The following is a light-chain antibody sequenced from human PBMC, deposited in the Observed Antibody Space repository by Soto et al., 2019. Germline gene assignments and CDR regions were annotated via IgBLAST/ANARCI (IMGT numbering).Light chain of an antibody. V-gene: IGLV1-40*01. CDR3: QSYDSSLSAAV. J-gene: IGLJ3*02. Sequence: QYVLTQPPSVSGAPGQKVIISCTGSTSNIGAGYDVHWYQQLPGTAPKLLIYSNSNRPSGVPDRLSGSKSGTSASLAITGLQVEDEADYYCQSYDSSLSAAVFGGGTRVTVL. CDR1: TSNIGAGYD. CDR2: SNS.